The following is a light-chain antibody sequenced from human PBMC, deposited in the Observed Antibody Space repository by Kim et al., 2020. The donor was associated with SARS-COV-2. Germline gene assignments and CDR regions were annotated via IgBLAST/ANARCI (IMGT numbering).Light chain of an antibody. CDR2: GAS. J-gene: IGKJ4*01. Sequence: LSPGERAALACRASQSVNSRSLAWYQPRPGQAPRLVMYGASNRATGIPDRFRGGGSGTDFTLIISRLQPEDFAVYYCQHYGSSATFGGGTKVDIK. V-gene: IGKV3-20*01. CDR3: QHYGSSAT. CDR1: QSVNSRS.